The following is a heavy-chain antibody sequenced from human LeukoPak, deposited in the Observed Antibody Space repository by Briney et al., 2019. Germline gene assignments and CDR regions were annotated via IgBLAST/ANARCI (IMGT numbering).Heavy chain of an antibody. J-gene: IGHJ4*02. Sequence: GGSLRLSCAASGFTFSTYSMNWVRQAPGKGLEWVSSISTSGTYIYYADSLKGRFTISRDNAKNSLYLQMHSLRADDTAVYYCARDLADYSDYWGQGTLVTVSS. CDR3: ARDLADYSDY. V-gene: IGHV3-21*01. CDR1: GFTFSTYS. CDR2: ISTSGTYI. D-gene: IGHD2-21*01.